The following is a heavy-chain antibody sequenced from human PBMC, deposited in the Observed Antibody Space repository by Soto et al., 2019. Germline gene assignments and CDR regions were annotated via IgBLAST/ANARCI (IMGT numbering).Heavy chain of an antibody. CDR2: IIPIFGTA. D-gene: IGHD3-3*01. V-gene: IGHV1-69*13. CDR3: ARDPTRRNTIFGVVTFGAFDI. Sequence: SVKVSCKASGGTFSSYAISWVRQAPGQGLEWMGGIIPIFGTANYAQKFQGRVTITADESTSTAYMELSSLRSEDTAVYYCARDPTRRNTIFGVVTFGAFDIWGQGTMVTVSS. CDR1: GGTFSSYA. J-gene: IGHJ3*02.